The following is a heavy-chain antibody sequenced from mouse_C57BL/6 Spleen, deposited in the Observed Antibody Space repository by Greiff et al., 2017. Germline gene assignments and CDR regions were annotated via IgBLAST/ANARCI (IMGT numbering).Heavy chain of an antibody. CDR1: GFSLTSYG. J-gene: IGHJ3*01. V-gene: IGHV2-6-1*01. CDR3: ARHDDDGYPLFAY. D-gene: IGHD2-3*01. CDR2: IWSDGST. Sequence: VKLVESGPGLVAPSQSLSITCTVSGFSLTSYGVHWVRQPPGKGLEWLVVIWSDGSTTYNSALKSRLSISKDNSKSQVFLKMNSLQTDDTAMYYCARHDDDGYPLFAYWGQGTLVTVSA.